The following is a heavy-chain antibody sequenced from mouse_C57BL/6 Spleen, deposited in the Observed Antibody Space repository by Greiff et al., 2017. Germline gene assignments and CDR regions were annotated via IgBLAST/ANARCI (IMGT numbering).Heavy chain of an antibody. CDR3: ARKRGIAPVFYAMDY. D-gene: IGHD2-12*01. J-gene: IGHJ4*01. CDR1: GFSLTSYG. V-gene: IGHV2-2*01. CDR2: IWSGGST. Sequence: QVQLKESGPGLVQPSQSLSITCTVSGFSLTSYGVHWVRQSPGKGLEWLGVIWSGGSTDYNAAFISRLGISKDNSKSQVFFKMNSLQADDTAIYYCARKRGIAPVFYAMDYWGQGTSVTVSS.